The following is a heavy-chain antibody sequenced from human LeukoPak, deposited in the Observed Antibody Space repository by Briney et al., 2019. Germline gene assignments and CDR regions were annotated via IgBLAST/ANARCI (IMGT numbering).Heavy chain of an antibody. CDR1: GYTFTSYD. V-gene: IGHV1-8*01. D-gene: IGHD6-13*01. CDR3: ARGLEVIAAAGRVVDWFDP. Sequence: ASVKVSCKASGYTFTSYDINWVRQATGQGLEWMGWMNPNSGNTGYAQKFQGRVTMTRNTSISTAYMELSSLRSEDTAVYYCARGLEVIAAAGRVVDWFDPWGQGTLVTVSS. J-gene: IGHJ5*02. CDR2: MNPNSGNT.